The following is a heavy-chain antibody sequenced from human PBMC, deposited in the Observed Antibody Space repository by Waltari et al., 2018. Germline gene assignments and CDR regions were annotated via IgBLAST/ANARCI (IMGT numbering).Heavy chain of an antibody. D-gene: IGHD3-3*01. CDR1: GYTFTRYD. CDR3: ARGGYDFWSGYSTGGSFDY. V-gene: IGHV1-8*03. J-gene: IGHJ4*02. CDR2: MNPNSGNT. Sequence: QVQLVQSGAEVKKPGASVKVSCKASGYTFTRYDINWVRPANGQGLEWMGWMNPNSGNTGYAQKFQGRVTITRNTSISTAYMELSSLRSEDTAVYYCARGGYDFWSGYSTGGSFDYWGQGTLVTVSS.